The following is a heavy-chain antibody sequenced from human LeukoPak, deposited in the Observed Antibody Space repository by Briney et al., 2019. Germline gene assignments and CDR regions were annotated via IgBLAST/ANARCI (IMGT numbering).Heavy chain of an antibody. J-gene: IGHJ4*02. CDR1: GFAFSSFS. Sequence: GGSLRLSCAASGFAFSSFSMNWVRQAPGKGLEWVSYISGSSSTIYYADSVKGRFTISRDSAKNSLYLQMNSLRDEDTAVYYCAREVEMATQFDYWGQGTLVTVSS. V-gene: IGHV3-48*02. CDR3: AREVEMATQFDY. CDR2: ISGSSSTI. D-gene: IGHD5-24*01.